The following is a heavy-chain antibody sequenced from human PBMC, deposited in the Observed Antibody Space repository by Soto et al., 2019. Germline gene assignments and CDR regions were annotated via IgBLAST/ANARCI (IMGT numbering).Heavy chain of an antibody. Sequence: ASVKVSCKASGYTFTSYGISWVRQAPGQGLERMGWISAYNGNTNYAQKLQGRVTMTRNTSISTAYMELSSLRSEDTAVYYCARTLRAIAAAGTARSYYFDYWGQGTLVTVSS. CDR1: GYTFTSYG. J-gene: IGHJ4*02. V-gene: IGHV1-18*01. CDR2: ISAYNGNT. CDR3: ARTLRAIAAAGTARSYYFDY. D-gene: IGHD6-13*01.